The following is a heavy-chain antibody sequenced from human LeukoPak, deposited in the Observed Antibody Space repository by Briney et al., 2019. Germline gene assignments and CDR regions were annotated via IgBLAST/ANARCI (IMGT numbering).Heavy chain of an antibody. D-gene: IGHD6-13*01. CDR1: GGSISSSSYY. Sequence: TASETLSLTCTVSGGSISSSSYYWGWIRQPPGKGLEWIGGIYYSGSTYYNPSLKSRVTISVDTSKNQFSLKLSSVTAADAAVYYCARAVSSSWPTIYYYYGMDVWGQGTTVTVSS. CDR3: ARAVSSSWPTIYYYYGMDV. CDR2: IYYSGST. J-gene: IGHJ6*02. V-gene: IGHV4-39*07.